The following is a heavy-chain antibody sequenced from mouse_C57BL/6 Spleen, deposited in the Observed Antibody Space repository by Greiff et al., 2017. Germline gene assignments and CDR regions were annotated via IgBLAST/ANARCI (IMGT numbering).Heavy chain of an antibody. CDR1: GFTFSSYG. CDR3: ARQDSSGLDY. Sequence: DVKLVESGGDLVKPGGSLKLSCAASGFTFSSYGMSWVRQTPDKRLEWVATISSGGSYTYYPDSVKGRFTISRDNAKNTLYLQMSSLKSEDTAMYYCARQDSSGLDYWGQGTTLTVSS. CDR2: ISSGGSYT. D-gene: IGHD3-2*02. J-gene: IGHJ2*01. V-gene: IGHV5-6*02.